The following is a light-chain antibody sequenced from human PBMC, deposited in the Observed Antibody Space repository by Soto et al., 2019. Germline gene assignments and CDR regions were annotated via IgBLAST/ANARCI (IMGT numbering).Light chain of an antibody. J-gene: IGLJ1*01. V-gene: IGLV2-14*01. Sequence: QSALTQPASVSGSLGQSITISCTGTSSDVGGYNYVSWYQQHPGKAPKLMIYEVSNRPSGVSSRFSGSKSGNTASLTISGLQAEDEADYYCISYTGSSTSYVFGSGTKLTVL. CDR1: SSDVGGYNY. CDR3: ISYTGSSTSYV. CDR2: EVS.